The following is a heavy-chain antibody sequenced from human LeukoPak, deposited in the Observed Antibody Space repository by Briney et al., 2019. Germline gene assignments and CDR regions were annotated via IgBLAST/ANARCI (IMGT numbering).Heavy chain of an antibody. CDR2: ISGSGGST. D-gene: IGHD6-13*01. J-gene: IGHJ4*02. Sequence: GGSLRLSCAASGFTFSSYAMSWVRQAPGKGLELVSAISGSGGSTYYADSVKGRFTISRDNSKNTLYLQMNSLRAEDTAVYYCAKGTGYSSSWLTFDYWGQGTLVTVSS. V-gene: IGHV3-23*01. CDR3: AKGTGYSSSWLTFDY. CDR1: GFTFSSYA.